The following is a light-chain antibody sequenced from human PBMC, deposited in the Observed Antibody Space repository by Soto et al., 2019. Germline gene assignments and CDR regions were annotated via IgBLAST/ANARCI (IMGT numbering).Light chain of an antibody. CDR3: GTWDSSLSAVV. Sequence: QSALTQPPSVSAAPGQKVTISCSGSSSNIGNNYVSWYQQLPGTAPKLLIYDNNKRPSGIPDRFSGSKSGTSATLGITGLQTGDEADYYCGTWDSSLSAVVFGGGTNVTVL. CDR1: SSNIGNNY. V-gene: IGLV1-51*01. CDR2: DNN. J-gene: IGLJ2*01.